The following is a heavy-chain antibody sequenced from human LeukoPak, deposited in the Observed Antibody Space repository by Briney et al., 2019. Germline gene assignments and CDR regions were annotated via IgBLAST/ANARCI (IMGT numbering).Heavy chain of an antibody. CDR2: IGTAGDT. CDR3: ARVAKERVGGVYYFDY. CDR1: GFTFSDYD. D-gene: IGHD1-1*01. J-gene: IGHJ4*02. Sequence: GGSLRLSCAASGFTFSDYDMHWVSQATGKGLEWVSAIGTAGDTYYTGSVKGRFPISRENAKNSLYLQMNSLRAGDTAVYYCARVAKERVGGVYYFDYWGQGTLVTVSS. V-gene: IGHV3-13*01.